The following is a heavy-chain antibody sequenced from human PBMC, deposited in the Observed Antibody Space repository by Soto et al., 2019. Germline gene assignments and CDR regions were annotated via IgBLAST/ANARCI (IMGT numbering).Heavy chain of an antibody. CDR2: INYNGDTT. CDR3: AKDRGHTDYFEY. J-gene: IGHJ4*02. V-gene: IGHV3-9*01. CDR1: GFYFHNYA. Sequence: EVQLVESGGGLVQPGRSLRLSCVASGFYFHNYAMHWVRQAPGKGLEWVSTINYNGDTTAYGDSVRGRFTIYRDNAKHSLYLELNSLRSEDTALYYCAKDRGHTDYFEYWGQGTLVTVSS. D-gene: IGHD2-21*01.